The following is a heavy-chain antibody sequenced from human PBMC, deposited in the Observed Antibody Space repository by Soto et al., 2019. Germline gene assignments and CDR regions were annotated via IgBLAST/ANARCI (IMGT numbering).Heavy chain of an antibody. CDR1: GFTFSSYA. D-gene: IGHD4-17*01. CDR3: ARADYGGDYFDY. Sequence: PGGSLRLSCAASGFTFSSYAMHWVRQAPGKGLEWVAVISYDGSNKYYADSVKGRFTISRDSSKNTLYVQMNSLRAEDTAAYYCARADYGGDYFDYWGQGTLVTVSS. CDR2: ISYDGSNK. J-gene: IGHJ4*02. V-gene: IGHV3-30-3*01.